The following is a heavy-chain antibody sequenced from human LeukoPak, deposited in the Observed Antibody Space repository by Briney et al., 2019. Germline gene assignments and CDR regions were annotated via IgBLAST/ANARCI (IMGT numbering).Heavy chain of an antibody. J-gene: IGHJ4*02. CDR1: RFTFSSYS. V-gene: IGHV3-48*01. CDR3: ARDYFRGSIDY. CDR2: ISSSSSTI. D-gene: IGHD3-16*01. Sequence: PGGSLRLSCAASRFTFSSYSMNWVRQAPGKGLEWVSYISSSSSTIYYADSVKGRFTISRDNAKNSLYLQMNSLRAEDTAVYYCARDYFRGSIDYWGQGTLVTVSS.